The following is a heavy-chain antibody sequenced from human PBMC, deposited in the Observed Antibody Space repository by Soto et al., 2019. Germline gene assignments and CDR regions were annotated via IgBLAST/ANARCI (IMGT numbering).Heavy chain of an antibody. V-gene: IGHV1-69*13. D-gene: IGHD6-13*01. CDR1: GGTSSSYA. J-gene: IGHJ5*02. CDR3: VGRIAAASRFDP. CDR2: IIPIFGTA. Sequence: GASVNVSCKASGGTSSSYAISWVPQAPGQGLEWMGGIIPIFGTANYAQKFQGRVTITADESTSTAYMELSSLRSEDTAVYYCVGRIAAASRFDPWGQGTLVTVSS.